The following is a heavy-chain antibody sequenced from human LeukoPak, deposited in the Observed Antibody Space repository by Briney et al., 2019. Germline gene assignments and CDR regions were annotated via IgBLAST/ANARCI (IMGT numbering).Heavy chain of an antibody. CDR3: ARGASRRPYQLLEVGLRWFDP. D-gene: IGHD2-2*01. J-gene: IGHJ5*02. Sequence: ASVKVSCKASGYTFTSYYMHWVRQAPGQGLEWMGIINPSGGSTSYAQKFQGRVTMTRDTSTSTVYMELSSLRSEDTAVCYCARGASRRPYQLLEVGLRWFDPWGQGTLVTVSS. CDR1: GYTFTSYY. V-gene: IGHV1-46*01. CDR2: INPSGGST.